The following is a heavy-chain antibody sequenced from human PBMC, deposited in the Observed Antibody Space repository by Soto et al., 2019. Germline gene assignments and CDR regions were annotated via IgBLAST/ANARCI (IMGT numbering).Heavy chain of an antibody. CDR2: ISGNGGDYT. CDR1: GFTFSTYA. V-gene: IGHV3-23*01. Sequence: EVQLLESGGGLVQPGGSLRLSCAASGFTFSTYAMSWVRQAPRKGLEWVSAISGNGGDYTYYADSVKGRFTISRDNSKNTLYLQMYTLRAEDTAVYYCVPLCRYCSTTSPSWGKATLVTVSS. J-gene: IGHJ4*02. D-gene: IGHD2-2*01. CDR3: VPLCRYCSTTSPS.